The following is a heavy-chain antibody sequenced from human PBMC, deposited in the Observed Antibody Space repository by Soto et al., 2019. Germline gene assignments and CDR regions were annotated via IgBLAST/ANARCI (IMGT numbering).Heavy chain of an antibody. CDR2: IWYDGRNK. V-gene: IGHV3-33*01. CDR1: GFTFSSYG. Sequence: QVQLVASGGGVVQPGRSLRLSCAASGFTFSSYGMHWVRQAPGKGLEWVAVIWYDGRNKYYADSVKGRFTISRDNSKNTLDLQMNSLRAEDTAVYYCARDRRALDYTVFDYWGQGTLVTVSS. D-gene: IGHD4-4*01. CDR3: ARDRRALDYTVFDY. J-gene: IGHJ4*02.